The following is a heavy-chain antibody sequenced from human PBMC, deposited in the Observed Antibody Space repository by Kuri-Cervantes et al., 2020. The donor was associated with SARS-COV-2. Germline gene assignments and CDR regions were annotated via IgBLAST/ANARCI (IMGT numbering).Heavy chain of an antibody. CDR3: ARDLGGSNYGGGDY. J-gene: IGHJ4*02. Sequence: GSLRLSCAVYGGSFSGYYWSWVRQAPGKGLEWIGEINESGSINYNPSLKSRVTISVDTSKNQFSLKLSSVTAADTAVYYCARDLGGSNYGGGDYWGQGTLVTVSS. CDR1: GGSFSGYY. CDR2: INESGSI. V-gene: IGHV4-34*01. D-gene: IGHD4-23*01.